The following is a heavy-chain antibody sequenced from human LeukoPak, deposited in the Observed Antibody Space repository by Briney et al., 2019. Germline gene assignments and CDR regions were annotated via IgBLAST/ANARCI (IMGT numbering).Heavy chain of an antibody. CDR2: IYHSGST. Sequence: SETLSLTCTVSGYSISSGYYWGWIRQPPGKGLEWIGSIYHSGSTCYNPSLKSRVTISVDTSKNQFSLKLSSATAADTAVYYCARDPITISNSDWFDPWGQGTLVTVSS. J-gene: IGHJ5*02. V-gene: IGHV4-38-2*02. CDR3: ARDPITISNSDWFDP. CDR1: GYSISSGYY. D-gene: IGHD3-3*01.